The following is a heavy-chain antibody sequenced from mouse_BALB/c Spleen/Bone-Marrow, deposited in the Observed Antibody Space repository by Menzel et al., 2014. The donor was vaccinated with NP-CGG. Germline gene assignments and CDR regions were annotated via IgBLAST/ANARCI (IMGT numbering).Heavy chain of an antibody. CDR1: GFTFSSYA. V-gene: IGHV5-9-4*01. CDR3: ARDYYGSSYAMDY. CDR2: ISSGGSYT. Sequence: EVKLVESGGGLVKPGGSLKLSCAASGFTFSSYAMSWVRQSPEKRLEWVAEISSGGSYTYYPDTVTGRFTISGDNAKNTLYLEMSSLRSEGTAMYYCARDYYGSSYAMDYWGQGTSVTVSS. D-gene: IGHD1-1*01. J-gene: IGHJ4*01.